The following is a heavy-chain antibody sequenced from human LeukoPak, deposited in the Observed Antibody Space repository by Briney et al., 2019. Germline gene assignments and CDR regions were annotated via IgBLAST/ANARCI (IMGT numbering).Heavy chain of an antibody. J-gene: IGHJ2*01. CDR3: ARDRGSYLRGCYFDL. V-gene: IGHV4-59*01. CDR2: IYYSGST. Sequence: PSETLSLTCTVSGGSISSYYWSWIRQPPGKGLEWIGYIYYSGSTNYNPSLKSRVTISVDTSKNQFSLKLSSVTAADTAVYYCARDRGSYLRGCYFDLWGRGTLVTVSS. CDR1: GGSISSYY. D-gene: IGHD1-26*01.